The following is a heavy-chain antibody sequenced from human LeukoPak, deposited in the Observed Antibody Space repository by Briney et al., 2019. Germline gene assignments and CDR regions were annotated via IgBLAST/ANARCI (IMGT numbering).Heavy chain of an antibody. CDR2: IYPGDSET. J-gene: IGHJ3*02. CDR1: GYSFTSYG. Sequence: GESLKISCKGSGYSFTSYGIAWVRQMPGNGLEWMGIIYPGDSETRYSPSFQGQVTISADKSISTAYLQWSSLEASDTGMYYCARRDDSKAFDIWGQGTMVTVSS. CDR3: ARRDDSKAFDI. V-gene: IGHV5-51*01. D-gene: IGHD3-22*01.